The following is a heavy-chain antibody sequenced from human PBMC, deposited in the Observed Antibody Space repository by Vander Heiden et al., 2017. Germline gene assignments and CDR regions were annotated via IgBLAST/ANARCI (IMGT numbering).Heavy chain of an antibody. CDR2: IHATGDT. CDR3: ARKMGIAAAGTFDY. Sequence: EVQLVESGGGLVRPGGSLRLSCPASGFALSSYNMHWVRQTTEKRLEWVSSIHATGDTFYSGSVQGRFTISRENADNSLYLQMNSLTVGDTAVYYCARKMGIAAAGTFDYWGQGTPVTVSS. V-gene: IGHV3-13*01. D-gene: IGHD6-13*01. CDR1: GFALSSYN. J-gene: IGHJ4*02.